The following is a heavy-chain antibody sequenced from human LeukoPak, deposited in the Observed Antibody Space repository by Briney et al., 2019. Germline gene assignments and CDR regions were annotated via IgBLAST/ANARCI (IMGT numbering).Heavy chain of an antibody. CDR2: IYPSGST. Sequence: SETLSLTCTVSGGSISSYYWSWIRQPAGKGLEWIGRIYPSGSTNYNPSLKSRVTMSVDTSKNQFSLKLSSVTAADTAVYYCAREAAYSSSWPDFDYWGQGTLVTVSS. J-gene: IGHJ4*02. CDR1: GGSISSYY. V-gene: IGHV4-4*07. D-gene: IGHD6-13*01. CDR3: AREAAYSSSWPDFDY.